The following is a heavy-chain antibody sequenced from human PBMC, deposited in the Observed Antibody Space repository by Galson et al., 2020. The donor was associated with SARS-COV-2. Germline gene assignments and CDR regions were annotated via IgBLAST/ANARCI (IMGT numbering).Heavy chain of an antibody. D-gene: IGHD3-3*01. J-gene: IGHJ5*02. CDR3: ARDVGAIFGVVTLDP. V-gene: IGHV3-30*04. Sequence: GGSLRLSCAASGFTFSSYAMHWVRQAPGKGLEWVAAISYDGSNTYYADSVKGRFTISRDNSKNTLYLQMNSLRAEDTAVYYCARDVGAIFGVVTLDPWSQGTLVTVSS. CDR2: ISYDGSNT. CDR1: GFTFSSYA.